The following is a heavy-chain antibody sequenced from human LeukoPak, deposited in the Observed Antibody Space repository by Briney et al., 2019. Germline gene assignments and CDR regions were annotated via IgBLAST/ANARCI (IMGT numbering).Heavy chain of an antibody. CDR1: GGTFSSYA. D-gene: IGHD3-10*01. J-gene: IGHJ6*03. Sequence: SVKVSCKASGGTFSSYAISWVRQAPGQGLEWMGRIIPIFGTANYAQKFQGRVTITTDESTSIAYMELSSLRSEDTAVYYCARDNSSGPLYYYYMDVWGKGTTVTVSS. V-gene: IGHV1-69*05. CDR2: IIPIFGTA. CDR3: ARDNSSGPLYYYYMDV.